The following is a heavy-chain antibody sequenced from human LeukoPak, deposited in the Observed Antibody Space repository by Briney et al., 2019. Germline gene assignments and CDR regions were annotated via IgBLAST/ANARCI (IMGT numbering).Heavy chain of an antibody. D-gene: IGHD6-19*01. J-gene: IGHJ4*02. Sequence: SETLSLTCTVSGGSISSYYWSWIRQPPGKGLEWIGYIYYSGSTNYNPSLKSRVTISVDTSKNQFSLKLSSVTAAGTAVYYCARLSYSDLYSSGWHFDYWGQGTLVTVSS. CDR2: IYYSGST. CDR3: ARLSYSDLYSSGWHFDY. CDR1: GGSISSYY. V-gene: IGHV4-59*08.